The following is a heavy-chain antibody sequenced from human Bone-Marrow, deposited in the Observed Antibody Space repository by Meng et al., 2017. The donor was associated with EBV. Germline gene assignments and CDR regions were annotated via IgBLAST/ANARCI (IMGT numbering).Heavy chain of an antibody. V-gene: IGHV4-34*01. CDR1: GGTVSGYY. CDR3: ARALGTIYYGSGIDY. J-gene: IGHJ4*02. Sequence: QGQRQRWGVGLVKPAERLSPTCAVYGGTVSGYYVRRIRQPPGKGLEWIGEINHSGSTNYNRSLNSRVTISVDTSKNQFSLKLSSVTAAETAVYYWARALGTIYYGSGIDYWGQGTLVTVSS. D-gene: IGHD3-10*01. CDR2: INHSGST.